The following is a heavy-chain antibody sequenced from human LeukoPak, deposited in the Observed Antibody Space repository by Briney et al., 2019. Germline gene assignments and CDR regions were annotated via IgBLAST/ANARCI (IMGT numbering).Heavy chain of an antibody. CDR1: GYSISSGYY. D-gene: IGHD3-10*01. CDR3: ARGARVGLLLWFGELSPSFGDY. CDR2: IYHSGST. Sequence: PSETLSLTCTVSGYSISSGYYWGWIRQPPGKGLEWIGSIYHSGSTYYNPSLKSRVTISVDTSKNQFSLKLSSVTAADTAVYYCARGARVGLLLWFGELSPSFGDYWGQGTLVTVSS. J-gene: IGHJ4*02. V-gene: IGHV4-38-2*02.